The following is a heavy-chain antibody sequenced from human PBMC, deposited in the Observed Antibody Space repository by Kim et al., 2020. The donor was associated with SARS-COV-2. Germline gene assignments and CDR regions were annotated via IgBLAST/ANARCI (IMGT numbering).Heavy chain of an antibody. CDR3: ARDPGPSDGVFPAFDI. CDR2: IYYSGST. CDR1: GGSISSSSYY. J-gene: IGHJ3*02. Sequence: SETLSLTCTVSGGSISSSSYYWGWIRQPPGKGLEWIGSIYYSGSTYYNPSLKSRVTISVDTSKNQFSLKLSSVTAADTAVYYCARDPGPSDGVFPAFDIWGQGTMVTVSS. V-gene: IGHV4-39*07. D-gene: IGHD2-21*01.